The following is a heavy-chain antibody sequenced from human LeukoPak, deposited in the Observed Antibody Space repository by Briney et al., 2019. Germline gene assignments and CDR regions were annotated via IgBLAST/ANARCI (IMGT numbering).Heavy chain of an antibody. CDR2: LYYRGDT. Sequence: SETLSLTCAVSRFSISSSGYFWGWIRQPPGKGLEWIGSLYYRGDTYYNASLKSRVTISVDTSNNHFSLKLNSLTAADTAVYYCARQLAAAGDFPLDYWGQGTLVTVSS. D-gene: IGHD6-13*01. CDR3: ARQLAAAGDFPLDY. CDR1: RFSISSSGYF. J-gene: IGHJ4*02. V-gene: IGHV4-39*07.